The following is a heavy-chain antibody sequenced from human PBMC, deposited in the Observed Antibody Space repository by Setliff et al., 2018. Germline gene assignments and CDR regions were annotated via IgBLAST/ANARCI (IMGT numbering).Heavy chain of an antibody. Sequence: GASVKVSCKASGYTFTNYDIHWVRQAPGQGLEWMMMINPNGDRTTYAQKFQGRVTMTRDTSTSTVYMELSSLRSEDTAVYYCARSTSWFSTNYWGQGTPVTVSS. CDR2: INPNGDRT. J-gene: IGHJ4*02. CDR3: ARSTSWFSTNY. V-gene: IGHV1-46*03. CDR1: GYTFTNYD. D-gene: IGHD2-2*01.